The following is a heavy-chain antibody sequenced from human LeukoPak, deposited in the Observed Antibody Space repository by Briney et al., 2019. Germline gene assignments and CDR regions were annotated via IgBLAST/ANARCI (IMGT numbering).Heavy chain of an antibody. Sequence: ASVNVSCTASGYTFTGYYMHWVRQAPGQGLEWMGWINPNSGGTNYAQKFQGWVTMTRDTSISTAYMELRSLRSDDTAVYYCARDRPYGSGSYYGGPELLDYYGMDVWGQGTTVTVSS. J-gene: IGHJ6*02. CDR1: GYTFTGYY. V-gene: IGHV1-2*04. CDR3: ARDRPYGSGSYYGGPELLDYYGMDV. D-gene: IGHD3-10*01. CDR2: INPNSGGT.